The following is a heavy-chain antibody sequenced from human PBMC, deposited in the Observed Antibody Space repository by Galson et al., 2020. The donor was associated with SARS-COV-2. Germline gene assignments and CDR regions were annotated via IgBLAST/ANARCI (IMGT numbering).Heavy chain of an antibody. D-gene: IGHD2-2*01. CDR2: IDDTGYT. CDR1: GDSVSSTNYY. J-gene: IGHJ4*02. CDR3: AREHCGSASCPEGFYFDD. V-gene: IGHV4-39*07. Sequence: SETLSLTCTVSGDSVSSTNYYWAWIRQPPGKGLEWIGTIDDTGYTYYNPSLKGRVTISLDTSENQFSLSLTSVTAADTAVYYCAREHCGSASCPEGFYFDDWGQGTLVTVSP.